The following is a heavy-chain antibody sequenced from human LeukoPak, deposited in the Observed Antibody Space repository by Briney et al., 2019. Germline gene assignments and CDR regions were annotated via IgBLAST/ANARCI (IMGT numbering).Heavy chain of an antibody. CDR1: GDSIRSGTYY. CDR2: IYTSGNT. Sequence: NSSQTLSLTCTVSGDSIRSGTYYWSWIRQPAGKGLEWIGRIYTSGNTNYNPSLKSRVTISVDTSKNQFSLKLSSVTAADTAVYYCARGGGTTRIDYWGQGTLVTVSS. CDR3: ARGGGTTRIDY. V-gene: IGHV4-61*02. D-gene: IGHD4-17*01. J-gene: IGHJ4*02.